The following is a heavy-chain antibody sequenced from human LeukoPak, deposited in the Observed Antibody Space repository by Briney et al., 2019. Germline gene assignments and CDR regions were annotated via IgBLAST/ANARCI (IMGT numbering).Heavy chain of an antibody. CDR1: GFTFSSYS. CDR2: ISSSSSYI. D-gene: IGHD5-24*01. V-gene: IGHV3-21*01. Sequence: GGSLRLSCAASGFTFSSYSMNWVRQAPGKGLEWVSSISSSSSYIYYADSVKGRFTISRDNVKNSLYLQMNSLRAEDTAVYYCARDLRLQQYYFDYWGQGTLVTVSS. CDR3: ARDLRLQQYYFDY. J-gene: IGHJ4*02.